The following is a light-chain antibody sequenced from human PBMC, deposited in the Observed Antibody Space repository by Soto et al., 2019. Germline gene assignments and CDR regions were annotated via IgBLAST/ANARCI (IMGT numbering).Light chain of an antibody. CDR3: QQYNNWPPLT. V-gene: IGKV3D-15*01. CDR1: QSVSSN. J-gene: IGKJ5*01. Sequence: EIVMTQSPATLSVSPGERATLSCRASQSVSSNLAWYQQKPGQAPRLLIYDASSRATGIPDRFSGGGSGTDFTLTINSLQSEDFAVYYCQQYNNWPPLTFGQGTRLEIK. CDR2: DAS.